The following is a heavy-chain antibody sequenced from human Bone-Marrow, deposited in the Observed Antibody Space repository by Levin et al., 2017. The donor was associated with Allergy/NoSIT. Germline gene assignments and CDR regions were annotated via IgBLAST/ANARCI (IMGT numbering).Heavy chain of an antibody. D-gene: IGHD3-10*01. CDR2: INHSGST. CDR3: ARSTMVRAKYYFDY. J-gene: IGHJ4*02. Sequence: SETLSLTCAVYGGSFSGYYWSWIRQPPGKGLEWIGEINHSGSTNYNPSLKSRVTISVDTSKNQFSLKLSSVTAADTAVYYCARSTMVRAKYYFDYWGQGTLVTVSS. V-gene: IGHV4-34*01. CDR1: GGSFSGYY.